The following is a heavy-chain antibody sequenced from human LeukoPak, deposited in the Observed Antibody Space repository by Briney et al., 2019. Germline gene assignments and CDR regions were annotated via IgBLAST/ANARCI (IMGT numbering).Heavy chain of an antibody. V-gene: IGHV4-38-2*02. J-gene: IGHJ5*02. CDR3: AREGDSSSVGWFDP. Sequence: GSLRLSCAASEFSVGSNYMTWVRQAPGKGLEWIGSIYHSGRTYYNPSLKSRVTISVDTSKHQFSLKLSSVTAADTAVYYCAREGDSSSVGWFDPWGQGTLVTVSS. CDR2: IYHSGRT. D-gene: IGHD6-13*01. CDR1: EFSVGSNY.